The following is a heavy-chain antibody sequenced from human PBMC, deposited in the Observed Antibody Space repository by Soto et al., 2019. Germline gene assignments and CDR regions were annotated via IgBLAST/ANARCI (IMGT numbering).Heavy chain of an antibody. CDR3: ASGVRPADIXSXYGGYYYYMDV. D-gene: IGHD2-2*01. Sequence: QVQLVQSGAEVKKPGASVKVSCKASGYTFTSYDINWVRQATGQGLEWMGWMNPNSGNTGYAQKFQGRVTMTRNTSISTAYMELSSLRSXDTAVYYCASGVRPADIXSXYGGYYYYMDVWGKGTTVTVSS. CDR2: MNPNSGNT. J-gene: IGHJ6*03. CDR1: GYTFTSYD. V-gene: IGHV1-8*01.